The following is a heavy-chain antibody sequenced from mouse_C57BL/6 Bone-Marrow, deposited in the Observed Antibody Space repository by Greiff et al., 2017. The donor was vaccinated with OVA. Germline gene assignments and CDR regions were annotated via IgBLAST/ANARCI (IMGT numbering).Heavy chain of an antibody. CDR2: ISYDGSN. CDR1: GYSITSGYY. CDR3: AREGIYGSPWFAY. V-gene: IGHV3-6*01. J-gene: IGHJ3*01. Sequence: EVKLQESGPGLVKPSQSLSLTCSVTGYSITSGYYWNWIRQFPGNKLEWMGYISYDGSNNYNPSLKNRISITRDTSKNQFFLKLNSVTTEDTATYYSAREGIYGSPWFAYWGQGTLVTVSA. D-gene: IGHD2-2*01.